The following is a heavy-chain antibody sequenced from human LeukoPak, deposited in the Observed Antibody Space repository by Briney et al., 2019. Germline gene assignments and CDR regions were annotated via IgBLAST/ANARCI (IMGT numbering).Heavy chain of an antibody. D-gene: IGHD3-16*02. J-gene: IGHJ3*02. CDR2: ISGSGGST. CDR1: GFTFSSYG. Sequence: GGSLRRSCAASGFTFSSYGMSWVRQAPGKGLEWVSAISGSGGSTYYADSVKGRFTISRDNSKNTLYLQMNSLRAEDTAVYYCAKDSRHMITFGGVIVPDAFDIWGQGTMVTVSS. V-gene: IGHV3-23*01. CDR3: AKDSRHMITFGGVIVPDAFDI.